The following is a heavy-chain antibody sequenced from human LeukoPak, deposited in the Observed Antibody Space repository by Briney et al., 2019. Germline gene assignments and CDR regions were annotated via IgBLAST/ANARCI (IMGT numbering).Heavy chain of an antibody. D-gene: IGHD3-10*01. CDR3: ARDSGTTGEVKFDP. CDR1: GGSISSYY. Sequence: SETLSLTCTVSGGSISSYYWSWIRQSAGMGLEWIGRISGSGVITYNPSLKSRVILSLDTSNNHFSLKLISVTAADTAVYYCARDSGTTGEVKFDPWGQGMLVTVSS. J-gene: IGHJ5*02. V-gene: IGHV4-4*07. CDR2: ISGSGVI.